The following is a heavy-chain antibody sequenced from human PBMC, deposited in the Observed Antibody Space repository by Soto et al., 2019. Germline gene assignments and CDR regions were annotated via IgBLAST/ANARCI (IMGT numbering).Heavy chain of an antibody. J-gene: IGHJ3*01. CDR1: CGSIMIYY. V-gene: IGHV4-59*01. CDR3: ARADDYYDSSGPDAFDL. CDR2: SYYSGST. Sequence: SETLSLTLTASCGSIMIYYGSWIRQPPWKVLWCIGYSYYSGSTNYNPYLKSRVTISVYTSKNQFSLKLSSVTDADKAVYYCARADDYYDSSGPDAFDLWGQGTMVTV. D-gene: IGHD3-22*01.